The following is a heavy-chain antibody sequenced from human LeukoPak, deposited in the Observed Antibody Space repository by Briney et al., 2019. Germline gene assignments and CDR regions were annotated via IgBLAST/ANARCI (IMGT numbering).Heavy chain of an antibody. CDR2: INHSGST. Sequence: SETLSLTCAVYGGSFSGYYWSWIRQPPGKGLEWIGEINHSGSTNYNPSLKSRVTISVDTSKNQFSLKLSSVTAADTAVYYCARESSSGVDYWGQGTLVTVSS. V-gene: IGHV4-34*01. D-gene: IGHD3-22*01. J-gene: IGHJ4*02. CDR1: GGSFSGYY. CDR3: ARESSSGVDY.